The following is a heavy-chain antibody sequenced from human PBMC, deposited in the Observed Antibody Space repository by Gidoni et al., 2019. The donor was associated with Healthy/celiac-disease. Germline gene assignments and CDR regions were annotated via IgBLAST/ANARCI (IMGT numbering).Heavy chain of an antibody. Sequence: VHLQQRRAGLLKPSEPLPPTCAVYCGSFSGYYWSWIRQPPGKGLEWIGEINHSGSTNYNPSLKRRVTISVDTSKNQFSLKLSSVTAADTAVYYCARGGVGDNWFDPWGQGTLVTVSS. CDR2: INHSGST. J-gene: IGHJ5*02. D-gene: IGHD3-16*01. CDR3: ARGGVGDNWFDP. CDR1: CGSFSGYY. V-gene: IGHV4-34*01.